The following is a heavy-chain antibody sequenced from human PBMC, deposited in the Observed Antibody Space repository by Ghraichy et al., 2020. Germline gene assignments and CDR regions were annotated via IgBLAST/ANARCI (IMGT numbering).Heavy chain of an antibody. J-gene: IGHJ6*02. CDR3: ARGWEYYDSSGYYYWGTYYYYGMDV. V-gene: IGHV3-48*02. CDR1: GFTFSSYS. D-gene: IGHD3-22*01. CDR2: ISSSSSTI. Sequence: GGSLRLSCAASGFTFSSYSMNWVRQAPGKGLEWVSYISSSSSTIYYADSVKGRFTISRDNAKNSLYLQMNSLRDEDTAVYYCARGWEYYDSSGYYYWGTYYYYGMDVWGQGTTVTVSS.